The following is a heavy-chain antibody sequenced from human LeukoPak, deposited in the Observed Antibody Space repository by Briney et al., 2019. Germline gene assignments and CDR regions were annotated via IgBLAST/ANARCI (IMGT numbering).Heavy chain of an antibody. CDR1: GYTFTSYD. Sequence: GASVKVSCKASGYTFTSYDINWVRQATGQGLEWMGWMNPNSGNTGYAQKFQGRVTITADESTSTAYMELSSLRSEDTAVYYCASGGSITIFGVVINNWFDPWGQGTLVTVSS. J-gene: IGHJ5*02. V-gene: IGHV1-8*01. CDR3: ASGGSITIFGVVINNWFDP. D-gene: IGHD3-3*01. CDR2: MNPNSGNT.